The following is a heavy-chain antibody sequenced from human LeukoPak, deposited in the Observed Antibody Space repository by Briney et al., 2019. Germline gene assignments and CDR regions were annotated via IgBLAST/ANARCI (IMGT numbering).Heavy chain of an antibody. V-gene: IGHV4-39*07. J-gene: IGHJ5*02. Sequence: SETLSLTCTVSGGSISSSSHYWAWIRQPPGKGLEWIANIYYSGSTYYNPSLKSRVTISVDTSKNQFSLKLSSVTAADTAVYYCARDPWPGTRHNWFDPWGQGTLVTVSS. CDR2: IYYSGST. CDR1: GGSISSSSHY. CDR3: ARDPWPGTRHNWFDP.